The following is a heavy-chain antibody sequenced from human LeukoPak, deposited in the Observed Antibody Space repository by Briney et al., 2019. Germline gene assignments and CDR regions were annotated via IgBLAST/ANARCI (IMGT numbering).Heavy chain of an antibody. J-gene: IGHJ4*02. D-gene: IGHD2-2*01. CDR3: ARDLCVGVLPAASGHY. CDR1: GYTFTSYG. Sequence: AAVNVSFKAAGYTFTSYGISWVRQAPGQGLEWMGWISAYNGNTNYAQRLQGRVTMTTHPPTSTAYMELRSLRSDDTAVYYCARDLCVGVLPAASGHYWGQGTLVRVPS. CDR2: ISAYNGNT. V-gene: IGHV1-18*01.